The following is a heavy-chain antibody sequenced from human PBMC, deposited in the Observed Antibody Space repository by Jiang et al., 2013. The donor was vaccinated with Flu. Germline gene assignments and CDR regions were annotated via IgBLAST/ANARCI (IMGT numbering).Heavy chain of an antibody. V-gene: IGHV4-59*01. Sequence: GPGLVKPSETLSLTCTVSGGSFSSYYWSWIRQPPGKGLEWIGYIYNSGRTNYKQTLKSRVTISADTSKKQFYLKLRSVTAADAAVYYCARDILRGDYYYGMDVWGQGTTVTVSS. CDR2: IYNSGRT. CDR3: ARDILRGDYYYGMDV. J-gene: IGHJ6*02. CDR1: GGSFSSYY.